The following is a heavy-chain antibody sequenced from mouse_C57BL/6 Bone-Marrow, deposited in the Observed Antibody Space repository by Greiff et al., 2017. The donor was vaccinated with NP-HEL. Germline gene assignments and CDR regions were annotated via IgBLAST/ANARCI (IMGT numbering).Heavy chain of an antibody. V-gene: IGHV1-22*01. CDR2: INPNNGGT. Sequence: VHVKQSGPELVKPGASVKMSCKASGYTFTDYNMHWVKQSHGKSLEWIGYINPNNGGTSYNQKFKGKATLTVNKSSSTAYMELRSLTSEDSAVYYCASAYGSSYVYAMDYWGQGTSVTVSS. CDR3: ASAYGSSYVYAMDY. J-gene: IGHJ4*01. D-gene: IGHD1-1*01. CDR1: GYTFTDYN.